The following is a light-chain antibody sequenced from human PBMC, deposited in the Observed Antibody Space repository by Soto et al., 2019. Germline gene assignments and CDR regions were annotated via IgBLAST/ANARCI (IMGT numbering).Light chain of an antibody. Sequence: EIVLTQSPGTLSLSPGERAALSCRASQIVGSSYLAWYQQKPGQAPRLLIYGASTRATGIPARFSGGGSGTELTLTISSLQSEDFAVYYCQHYKSWPWTFGQGTKVDIK. CDR3: QHYKSWPWT. V-gene: IGKV3-15*01. CDR1: QIVGSSY. J-gene: IGKJ1*01. CDR2: GAS.